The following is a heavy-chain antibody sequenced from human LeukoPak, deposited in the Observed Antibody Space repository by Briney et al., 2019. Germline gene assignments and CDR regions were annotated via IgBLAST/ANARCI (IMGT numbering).Heavy chain of an antibody. V-gene: IGHV1-18*01. CDR3: ARDDSSGWYLVYYYYGMDV. CDR1: GDTFTSYG. D-gene: IGHD6-19*01. CDR2: ISAYNGNT. J-gene: IGHJ6*02. Sequence: ASVKVSCKASGDTFTSYGISWVRQAPGQGLEWMGWISAYNGNTNYAQKLQGRVTMTTDTSTSTAYMELRSLRSDDTAVYYCARDDSSGWYLVYYYYGMDVWGQGTTVTVSS.